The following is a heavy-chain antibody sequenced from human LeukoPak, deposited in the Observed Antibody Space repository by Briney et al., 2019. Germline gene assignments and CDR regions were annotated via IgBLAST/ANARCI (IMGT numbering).Heavy chain of an antibody. CDR2: IYTSGST. CDR3: ARTRGWELLVESAFDI. Sequence: SETLSLTCTVSGGSISSYYWSWIRQPAGKGLEWIGRIYTSGSTNYNPSLKSRVTMSVDTSKNQFSLKLSSVTAADTAVYFCARTRGWELLVESAFDIWGQGTMVTVSS. V-gene: IGHV4-4*07. D-gene: IGHD1-26*01. CDR1: GGSISSYY. J-gene: IGHJ3*02.